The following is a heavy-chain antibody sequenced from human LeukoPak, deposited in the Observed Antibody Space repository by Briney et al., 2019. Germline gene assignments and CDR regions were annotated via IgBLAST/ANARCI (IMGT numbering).Heavy chain of an antibody. J-gene: IGHJ4*02. CDR2: ISSSSTI. CDR1: GFTFSSYS. CDR3: ARDYGARAANDY. Sequence: GGSLRLSCAASGFTFSSYSMNWVRQAPGKELEWVSYISSSSTIYYADSVKGRFTISRDNAKNSLYLQMNSLRAEDTAVYYCARDYGARAANDYWGQGTLVTVSS. D-gene: IGHD2-15*01. V-gene: IGHV3-48*01.